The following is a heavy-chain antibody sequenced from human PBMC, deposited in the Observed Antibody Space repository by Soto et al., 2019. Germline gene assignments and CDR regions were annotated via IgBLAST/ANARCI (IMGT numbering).Heavy chain of an antibody. J-gene: IGHJ4*02. Sequence: QVQLVESGGGVVQPGRSLRLSCAASGFTVSSYGRHWVPQAPGKGLEWVAVISRDGGTKYYADSVKGRFTISRDNSRNTLFLEMNSLRGDDMAVYYCTGEVASGYWGQGTLVTVSS. V-gene: IGHV3-30*03. CDR3: TGEVASGY. CDR2: ISRDGGTK. D-gene: IGHD2-8*02. CDR1: GFTVSSYG.